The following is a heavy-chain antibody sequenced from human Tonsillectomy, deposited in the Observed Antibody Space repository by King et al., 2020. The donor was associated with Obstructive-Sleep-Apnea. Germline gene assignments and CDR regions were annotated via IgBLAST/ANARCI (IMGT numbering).Heavy chain of an antibody. V-gene: IGHV4-30-4*01. Sequence: VQLQESGPGLVKPSQTLPLTCTVSGGSISSGDYYWSWIRQPPGKGLEWIGYIYYSGSTYYNPSLKSRVTISVDTSKNQFSLKLSSVTAADTAVYYCARGISGQQLGSAGGRVAVAGHQRFDYWGQGTLVTVSS. J-gene: IGHJ4*02. CDR3: ARGISGQQLGSAGGRVAVAGHQRFDY. CDR1: GGSISSGDYY. D-gene: IGHD6-13*01. CDR2: IYYSGST.